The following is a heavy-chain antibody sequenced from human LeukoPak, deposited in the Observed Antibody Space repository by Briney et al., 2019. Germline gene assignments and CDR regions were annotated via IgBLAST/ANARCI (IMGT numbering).Heavy chain of an antibody. CDR1: GFTFSSYW. J-gene: IGHJ4*02. CDR2: ISYDGSNK. CDR3: ARDQLAYSGYDTLFDY. V-gene: IGHV3-30*03. Sequence: GGSLRLSCAASGFTFSSYWMSWVRQAPGKGLEWVAVISYDGSNKYYADSVKGRFTISRDNSKNTLYLQLNSPRPEDTAVYYCARDQLAYSGYDTLFDYWGQXTLVTVSS. D-gene: IGHD5-12*01.